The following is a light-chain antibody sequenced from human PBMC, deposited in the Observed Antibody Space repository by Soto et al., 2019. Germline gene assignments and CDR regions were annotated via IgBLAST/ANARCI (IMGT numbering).Light chain of an antibody. V-gene: IGLV2-23*01. J-gene: IGLJ2*01. CDR3: CSYAGSSTLV. Sequence: QSALTQPASVSGSPGQLITISCTGTSSDVGSYNLVSWYQQHPGKAPKLMIYEGSKRPSGVSNRFSGSKSGNTASLTISGLQAEDEADYYCCSYAGSSTLVFGGGTKLTV. CDR1: SSDVGSYNL. CDR2: EGS.